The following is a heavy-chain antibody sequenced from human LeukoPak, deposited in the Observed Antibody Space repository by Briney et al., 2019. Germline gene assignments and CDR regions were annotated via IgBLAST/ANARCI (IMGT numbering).Heavy chain of an antibody. CDR2: IYPGDSDT. V-gene: IGHV5-51*01. CDR1: EYSFTNYW. Sequence: GESLKISCKGSEYSFTNYWIDWVRQMPEKGLEWIGIIYPGDSDTRYSPSFQGQVTISADKSISTSSLQLSSLKASDSAIYYCARAKVRGVITPPFDYWGQGTLVTVSS. D-gene: IGHD3-10*01. J-gene: IGHJ4*02. CDR3: ARAKVRGVITPPFDY.